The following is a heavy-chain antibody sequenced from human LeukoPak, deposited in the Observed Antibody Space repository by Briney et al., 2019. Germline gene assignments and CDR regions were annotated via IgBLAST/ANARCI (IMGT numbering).Heavy chain of an antibody. CDR2: INHSGST. CDR3: ARGRLVGATTFPNVLGFDY. Sequence: PSETLSLTSAVHGGSFSGYYWSWIRQPPGKGLEWIGEINHSGSTNYNPSLKSRVTISVDTSKNQFSLKLSSVTAADTAVYYCARGRLVGATTFPNVLGFDYWGQGTLVTVSS. CDR1: GGSFSGYY. J-gene: IGHJ4*02. D-gene: IGHD1-26*01. V-gene: IGHV4-34*01.